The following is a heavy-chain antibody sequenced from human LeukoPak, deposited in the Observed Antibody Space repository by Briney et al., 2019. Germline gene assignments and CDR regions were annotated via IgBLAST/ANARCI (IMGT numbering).Heavy chain of an antibody. CDR2: IVVGSGNT. V-gene: IGHV1-58*01. J-gene: IGHJ6*03. CDR3: AADLREAARYCSSTSCTRAYYMDV. Sequence: SVKVSCKASGFTFTSSAVQWVRQARGQRLEWIGWIVVGSGNTNYAQKFQERVTITRDMSTSTAYMELSSLRSEDTAVYYCAADLREAARYCSSTSCTRAYYMDVWGKGTTVTVSS. CDR1: GFTFTSSA. D-gene: IGHD2-2*01.